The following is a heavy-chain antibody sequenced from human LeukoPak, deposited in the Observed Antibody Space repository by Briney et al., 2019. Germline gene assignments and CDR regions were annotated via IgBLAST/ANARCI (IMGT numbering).Heavy chain of an antibody. CDR1: GFTFRSYS. CDR3: ARRAGDYSHPYDY. J-gene: IGHJ4*02. V-gene: IGHV3-53*01. D-gene: IGHD3-22*01. Sequence: GGSLRLSCAASGFTFRSYSMNWVRQAPGKGLEWVSFIYSGGNTYYADSVKGRFTISRDNSKNTVHLQMNSLRAEDTAMYYCARRAGDYSHPYDYWGQGTLVTVSS. CDR2: IYSGGNT.